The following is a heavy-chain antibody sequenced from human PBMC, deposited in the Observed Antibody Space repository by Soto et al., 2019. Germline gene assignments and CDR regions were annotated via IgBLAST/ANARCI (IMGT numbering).Heavy chain of an antibody. D-gene: IGHD2-15*01. J-gene: IGHJ4*02. Sequence: WESLTLTCAVSGYTFSSGYYWGWIRHPPGKGLGWVGSIYHSGSTYYNPSLKSRFTISVDTSKNQLSLKLSTLTAADTAVYYGAVERVYLQVSSDINCLDYWGQGTLVTVSS. CDR1: GYTFSSGYY. CDR3: AVERVYLQVSSDINCLDY. V-gene: IGHV4-38-2*01. CDR2: IYHSGST.